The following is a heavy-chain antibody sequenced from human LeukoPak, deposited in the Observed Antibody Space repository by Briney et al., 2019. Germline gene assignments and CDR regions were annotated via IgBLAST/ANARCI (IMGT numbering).Heavy chain of an antibody. CDR1: GGSISSYY. Sequence: SETLSLTCTVSGGSISSYYWSWIRQPPGKGLEWIGYIYYGGSTNYNPSLKSRVTISVDTSKNQFSLKLSSVTAADTAVYYCARVPYYYDSSGYYYGMDVWGQGTTVTVSS. CDR3: ARVPYYYDSSGYYYGMDV. CDR2: IYYGGST. V-gene: IGHV4-59*12. J-gene: IGHJ6*02. D-gene: IGHD3-22*01.